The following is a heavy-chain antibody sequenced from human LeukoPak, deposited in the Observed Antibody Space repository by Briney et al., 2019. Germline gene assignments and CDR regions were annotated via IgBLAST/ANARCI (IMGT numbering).Heavy chain of an antibody. CDR3: ARDRGYTSFDY. J-gene: IGHJ4*02. D-gene: IGHD5-18*01. V-gene: IGHV3-7*01. CDR2: THPDGSEK. CDR1: GFSFSNSW. Sequence: PGGSLRLSCVGYGFSFSNSWMNWVRQAPGEGLEWVASTHPDGSEKFYVDSVKGRFTISRDNAKDSLYLQMNSLRAEDTAVYYCARDRGYTSFDYWGQGTLVTVSS.